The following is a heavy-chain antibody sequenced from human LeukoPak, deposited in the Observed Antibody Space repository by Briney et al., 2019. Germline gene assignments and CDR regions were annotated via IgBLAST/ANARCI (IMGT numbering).Heavy chain of an antibody. CDR3: ARRRQPENYYGSGSYYFA. CDR1: GYTFTGYY. V-gene: IGHV1-2*02. J-gene: IGHJ5*02. D-gene: IGHD3-10*01. Sequence: GASVKVSCKASGYTFTGYYMHWVRQAPGQGLEWMGWINPNSGGTNYAQKFQGRVTMTRDTSISTAYMELSRLRSDDTAVYYCARRRQPENYYGSGSYYFAWGQGTLVTVSS. CDR2: INPNSGGT.